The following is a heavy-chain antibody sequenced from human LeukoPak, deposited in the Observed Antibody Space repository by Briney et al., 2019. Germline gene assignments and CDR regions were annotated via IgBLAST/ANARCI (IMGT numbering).Heavy chain of an antibody. CDR3: ARGIAVADLDY. CDR2: INSDGSST. CDR1: GLTFSSYW. D-gene: IGHD6-19*01. Sequence: GGSLRLSCAASGLTFSSYWMHWVRQAPGKGPVWVSRINSDGSSTSYADSVKGRFTIPRDNAKNTLYLQMNSLRAEDTAVYYCARGIAVADLDYWGQGTLVTVSS. J-gene: IGHJ4*02. V-gene: IGHV3-74*01.